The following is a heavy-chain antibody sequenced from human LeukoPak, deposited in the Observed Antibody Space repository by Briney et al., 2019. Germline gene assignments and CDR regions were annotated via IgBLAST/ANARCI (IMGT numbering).Heavy chain of an antibody. J-gene: IGHJ4*02. CDR2: ISRSGSV. V-gene: IGHV4-38-2*02. CDR1: GYSISSGYY. CDR3: ARVRDGSTVTTATYIDH. Sequence: SETLSLTCTVSGYSISSGYYWGWIRQPPGKGLDWIGSISRSGSVYYNPSLKSRVTISVDTSKNQFSLKLSSVTAADTAVYYCARVRDGSTVTTATYIDHWGQGTLVTVSS. D-gene: IGHD4-17*01.